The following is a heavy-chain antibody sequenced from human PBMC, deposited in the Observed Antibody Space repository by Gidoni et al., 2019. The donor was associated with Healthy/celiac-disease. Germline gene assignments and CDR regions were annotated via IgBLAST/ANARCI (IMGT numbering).Heavy chain of an antibody. D-gene: IGHD6-13*01. J-gene: IGHJ4*02. CDR1: GYPFTSYG. CDR2: ISAYNGNT. Sequence: QVQLVQSGAEVKKPGASVKVSCKASGYPFTSYGIRWVRQAPGQGLEWMGWISAYNGNTNYAKKLQGRVTMTTDTSTRTAYMELRSLRADDTAVYYCARDGSSWRTYAYFDYWGQGTLVTVSS. CDR3: ARDGSSWRTYAYFDY. V-gene: IGHV1-18*01.